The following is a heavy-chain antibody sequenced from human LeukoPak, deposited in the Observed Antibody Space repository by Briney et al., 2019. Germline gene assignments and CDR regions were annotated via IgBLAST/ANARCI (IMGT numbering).Heavy chain of an antibody. J-gene: IGHJ4*02. CDR1: GFTFSSYA. V-gene: IGHV3-66*02. Sequence: PGGSLRLSCAASGFTFSSYAMSWVRQAPGKGLEWVSVIYSGGSTYYADSVKGRFTISRDNSKNTLYLQMNSLRAEDTAVYYCARVRDPPQYYFDYWGQGTLVTVSS. CDR3: ARVRDPPQYYFDY. CDR2: IYSGGST. D-gene: IGHD5-24*01.